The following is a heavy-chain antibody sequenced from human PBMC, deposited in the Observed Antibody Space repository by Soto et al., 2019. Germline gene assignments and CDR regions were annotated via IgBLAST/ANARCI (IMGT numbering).Heavy chain of an antibody. CDR3: ARDSTVTNAFEY. J-gene: IGHJ4*02. V-gene: IGHV1-69*11. Sequence: QVQLVQSGAEVKKPGSSMKVSCKASGGTFSRSAISWVRQAPGQGLEWMGTIIPVLATPKYAQKFQGRVTITADESTSTVYMELYSLMSEDTAFYYCARDSTVTNAFEYWAQGTLVTVSS. CDR2: IIPVLATP. D-gene: IGHD4-17*01. CDR1: GGTFSRSA.